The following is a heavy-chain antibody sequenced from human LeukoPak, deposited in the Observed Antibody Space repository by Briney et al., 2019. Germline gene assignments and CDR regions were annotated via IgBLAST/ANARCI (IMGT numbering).Heavy chain of an antibody. Sequence: SEILSLTCTVSGGSMSSYYWSWIRQPPRKGLEWIGYVFYTGSISYNPSLKSRVTISVDTSKNQFSLKLRSVTAADTAVYYCARHQRLGSPYYGMDVWGQGTAVTVSS. J-gene: IGHJ6*02. V-gene: IGHV4-59*08. CDR2: VFYTGSI. CDR1: GGSMSSYY. D-gene: IGHD6-19*01. CDR3: ARHQRLGSPYYGMDV.